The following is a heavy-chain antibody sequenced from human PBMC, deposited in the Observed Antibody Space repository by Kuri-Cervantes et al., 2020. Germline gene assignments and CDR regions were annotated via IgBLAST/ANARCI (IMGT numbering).Heavy chain of an antibody. CDR2: MNPNSGNT. V-gene: IGHV1-8*01. Sequence: ASVKVSCKASVYTFTSYDINWVRQATGQGLEWMGWMNPNSGNTGYAQKFQGRVTMTRNTSISTAYMELSSLRSEDTAVYYCARGNRGCSGGSCYHARYYYGMDVWGQGTTVTVSS. CDR3: ARGNRGCSGGSCYHARYYYGMDV. D-gene: IGHD2-15*01. CDR1: VYTFTSYD. J-gene: IGHJ6*02.